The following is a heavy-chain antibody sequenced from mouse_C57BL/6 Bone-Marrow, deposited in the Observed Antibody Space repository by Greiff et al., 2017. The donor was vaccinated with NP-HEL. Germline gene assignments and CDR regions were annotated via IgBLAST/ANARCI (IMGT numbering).Heavy chain of an antibody. CDR2: IYPRSGNT. CDR1: GFTFTSYG. J-gene: IGHJ2*01. CDR3: ARFLPHYFDD. V-gene: IGHV1-81*01. Sequence: QVQLKQSGAELVRPGASVKLSCTASGFTFTSYGIRWVQQRPDQGLEWIGEIYPRSGNTYYTEKFKGKATLTAANSSSTAYMELRRLTSEDSAVYFCARFLPHYFDDWGQGTTLTVAS. D-gene: IGHD2-10*01.